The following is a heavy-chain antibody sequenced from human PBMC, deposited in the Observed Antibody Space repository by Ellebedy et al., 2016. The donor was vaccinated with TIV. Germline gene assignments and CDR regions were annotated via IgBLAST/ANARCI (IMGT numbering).Heavy chain of an antibody. Sequence: PGGSLRLSCAASGFTVSSNSMNWVRQAPGKGLEWVSVIYSGGGTSYADSVKGRFTIFRDTSKNTLFLQMNSLRAEDKAVYYCARKHLYGLDWGQGTLATVSS. D-gene: IGHD3-10*01. CDR3: ARKHLYGLD. CDR2: IYSGGGT. J-gene: IGHJ4*02. V-gene: IGHV3-66*01. CDR1: GFTVSSNS.